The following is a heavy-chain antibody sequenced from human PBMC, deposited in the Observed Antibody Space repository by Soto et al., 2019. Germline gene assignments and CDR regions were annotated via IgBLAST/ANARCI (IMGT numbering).Heavy chain of an antibody. CDR1: GDSVSSNGAA. J-gene: IGHJ6*02. CDR2: TSYRSKWYN. V-gene: IGHV6-1*01. Sequence: QVQLQQSGPGLVKPSQTLSLTCAISGDSVSSNGAAWNWIRQSPSRGLEWLGRTSYRSKWYNDYAVSVKSRITINPDTSENQFSLQLKSVTPEDTALYFCARGGRAHLVIHYFYAMDVWGQGTTVTVSS. CDR3: ARGGRAHLVIHYFYAMDV. D-gene: IGHD2-8*02.